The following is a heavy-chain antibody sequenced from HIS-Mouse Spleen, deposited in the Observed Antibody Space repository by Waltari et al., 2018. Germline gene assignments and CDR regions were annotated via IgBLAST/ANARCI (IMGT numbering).Heavy chain of an antibody. CDR2: ISWDGGST. CDR3: AKDISSISVVSMTTGLEYYYYGMDV. J-gene: IGHJ6*02. D-gene: IGHD4-17*01. V-gene: IGHV3-43*01. Sequence: LEWVSLISWDGGSTYYADSVKGRFTISRDNSKNSLYLQMNSLRTEDTALYYCAKDISSISVVSMTTGLEYYYYGMDVWGQGTTVTVSS.